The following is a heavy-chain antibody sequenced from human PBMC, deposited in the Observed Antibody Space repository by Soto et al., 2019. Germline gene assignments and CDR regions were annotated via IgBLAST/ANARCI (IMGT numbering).Heavy chain of an antibody. V-gene: IGHV3-11*06. CDR2: ISGSSDYI. D-gene: IGHD3-10*01. CDR3: ARGSIIRAMDV. CDR1: GFTFSDYY. J-gene: IGHJ6*02. Sequence: SLRLSCAASGFTFSDYYMSWIRQAPGKGLEWVSYISGSSDYIDYADSLRGRFTISRDNAKNSLYLQMTSLRAGDTAVYFCARGSIIRAMDVWGQGTTVTVSS.